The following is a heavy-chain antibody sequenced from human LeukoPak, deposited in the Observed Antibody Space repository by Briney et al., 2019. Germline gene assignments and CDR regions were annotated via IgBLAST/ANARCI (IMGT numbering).Heavy chain of an antibody. J-gene: IGHJ4*02. D-gene: IGHD3-10*01. Sequence: PSETLSLTCVVYGGSFSGYYWSWIRQPPGKGLEWIGEINHSGSTNYNPSLKSRVTISVDTSKNQFSLKLSSVTAADTAVYYCARGNRSPYYYGSGSYYYFDYWGQGTLVTVSS. V-gene: IGHV4-34*01. CDR3: ARGNRSPYYYGSGSYYYFDY. CDR2: INHSGST. CDR1: GGSFSGYY.